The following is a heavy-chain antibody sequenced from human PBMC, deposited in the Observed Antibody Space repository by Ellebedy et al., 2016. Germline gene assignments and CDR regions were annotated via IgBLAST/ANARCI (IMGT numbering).Heavy chain of an antibody. CDR1: GFTFSSYA. V-gene: IGHV3-23*01. CDR2: ISDSGGST. Sequence: GGSLRLSXAASGFTFSSYAMNWVRQAPGKGLEWVSGISDSGGSTHYADSVKGRFTISRDNSKNTLYLQMNSLRAEDTAVYYCARVTDSSGYTFYFDYWGQGTLVTVSS. CDR3: ARVTDSSGYTFYFDY. J-gene: IGHJ4*02. D-gene: IGHD3-22*01.